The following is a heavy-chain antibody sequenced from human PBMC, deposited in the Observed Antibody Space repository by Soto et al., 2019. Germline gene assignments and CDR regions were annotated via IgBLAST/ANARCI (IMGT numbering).Heavy chain of an antibody. D-gene: IGHD2-15*01. V-gene: IGHV3-21*01. J-gene: IGHJ6*02. CDR3: ARPADSVVVVAATHSYYGMDV. CDR1: GFTFSSYS. Sequence: LSLTCAASGFTFSSYSMNWVRQAPGKGLEWGSSISSSSSYIYYADSVKGRFTISRDNAKNSLYLQMNSLRAEDTAVYACARPADSVVVVAATHSYYGMDVWGQGTTVTVSS. CDR2: ISSSSSYI.